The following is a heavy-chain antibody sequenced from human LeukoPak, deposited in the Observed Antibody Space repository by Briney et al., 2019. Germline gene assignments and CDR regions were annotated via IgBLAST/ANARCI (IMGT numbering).Heavy chain of an antibody. V-gene: IGHV3-30-3*01. Sequence: PGKSLRLSCAASGXTFSNYAVHWVRQAPGKGLEWVAVISYDASYKYYADSVKGRFTISRDNSKNTLYLQMNSLRSEDTAVYYCARDDYGDYGLLDFWGQGTLVTVSS. CDR1: GXTFSNYA. CDR3: ARDDYGDYGLLDF. CDR2: ISYDASYK. J-gene: IGHJ4*02. D-gene: IGHD4-17*01.